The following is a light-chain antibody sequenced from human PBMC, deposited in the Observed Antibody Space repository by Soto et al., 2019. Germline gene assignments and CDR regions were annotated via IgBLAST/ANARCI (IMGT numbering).Light chain of an antibody. Sequence: DIQMTQSPSTLSASVGDRVASTYRASQSISSWLAWYQQKPGKAPKLLIYDASSLESGVPSRFSGSGSGTEFTLTISSLQPDDFATYYCQQYNSYPLTFGGGTKVDIK. CDR3: QQYNSYPLT. CDR1: QSISSW. J-gene: IGKJ4*01. CDR2: DAS. V-gene: IGKV1-5*01.